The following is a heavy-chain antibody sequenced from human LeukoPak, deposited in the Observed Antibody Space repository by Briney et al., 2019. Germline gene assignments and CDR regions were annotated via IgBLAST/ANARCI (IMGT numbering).Heavy chain of an antibody. Sequence: PGRSLRLSCAASGFTFDDYAMHWVRQAPGKGLEWVSGISWNSGSIGYADSVKGRFTISRDNSENTVYLHMRSLRAGDTAVYFCAKDDAWLQFNDWGQGTLVTVSS. CDR2: ISWNSGSI. V-gene: IGHV3-9*01. D-gene: IGHD5-24*01. CDR1: GFTFDDYA. J-gene: IGHJ4*02. CDR3: AKDDAWLQFND.